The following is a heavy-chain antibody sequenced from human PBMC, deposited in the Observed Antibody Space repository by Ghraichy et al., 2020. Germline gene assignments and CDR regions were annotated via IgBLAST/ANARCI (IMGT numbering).Heavy chain of an antibody. J-gene: IGHJ5*02. Sequence: LSLTCAASGFTFKAYHMSWVRQAPGKGLEWVALISADGGSIYYADSVKGRFTISRDNPKNTLYLQLDSLRPDDTAGYYCTREYGSSGRCGYFDPWGQGTQVTVSS. V-gene: IGHV3-30-3*01. CDR1: GFTFKAYH. CDR2: ISADGGSI. D-gene: IGHD3-22*01. CDR3: TREYGSSGRCGYFDP.